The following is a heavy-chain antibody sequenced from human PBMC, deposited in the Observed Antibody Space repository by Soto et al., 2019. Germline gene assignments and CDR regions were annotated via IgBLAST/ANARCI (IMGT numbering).Heavy chain of an antibody. CDR1: GFTFSSYA. J-gene: IGHJ4*02. CDR2: ISGSGGST. D-gene: IGHD5-12*01. V-gene: IGHV3-23*01. CDR3: AHDSGYPGGSYYFDY. Sequence: PGGSLRLSCAASGFTFSSYAMSWVRQAPGKGLEWVSAISGSGGSTYYADSVKGRFTISRDNSKNTLYLQMNSLRAEDTAVYYCAHDSGYPGGSYYFDYWGQGTLVTVPS.